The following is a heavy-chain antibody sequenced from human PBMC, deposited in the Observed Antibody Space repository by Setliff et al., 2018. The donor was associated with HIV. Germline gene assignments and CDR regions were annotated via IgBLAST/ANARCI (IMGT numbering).Heavy chain of an antibody. CDR3: VRHPREEPQRNYKFDS. CDR2: IHTRGSI. Sequence: SETLSLTCTVSGGSLSGDYWSWIRQSPGKGLEWIGYIHTRGSINYIPSLKTRATVSLDTSKNQFFLRLTSVTAADTAIYYCVRHPREEPQRNYKFDSWGQGMLVTVS. J-gene: IGHJ4*02. D-gene: IGHD1-7*01. CDR1: GGSLSGDY. V-gene: IGHV4-4*09.